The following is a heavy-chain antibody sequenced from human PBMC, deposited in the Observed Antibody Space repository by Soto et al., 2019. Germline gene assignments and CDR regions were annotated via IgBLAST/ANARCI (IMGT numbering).Heavy chain of an antibody. D-gene: IGHD2-15*01. V-gene: IGHV3-48*01. Sequence: GGSLRLSCAASGFTFSSYSMNWVRQAPGKGLEWVSYISSSSSTIYYADSVKGRFTISRDNAKNSLYLQMNSLRAEDTAVYYCARCGGDSCYSRVYFQHWGQGTLVTVSS. J-gene: IGHJ1*01. CDR1: GFTFSSYS. CDR2: ISSSSSTI. CDR3: ARCGGDSCYSRVYFQH.